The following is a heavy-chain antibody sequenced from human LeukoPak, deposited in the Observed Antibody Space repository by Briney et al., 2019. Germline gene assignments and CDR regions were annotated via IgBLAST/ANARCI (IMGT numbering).Heavy chain of an antibody. Sequence: GGSLRLSCAASGFTFSGYWMHWVRQVPGKGLVWVSRINDDGRYTVYADSVKGRFTISRDNAKNSLYLQMNSLRAEDTAVYYCARVYYGDYYFDYWGQGTLVTVSS. D-gene: IGHD4-17*01. CDR3: ARVYYGDYYFDY. V-gene: IGHV3-74*01. CDR2: INDDGRYT. CDR1: GFTFSGYW. J-gene: IGHJ4*02.